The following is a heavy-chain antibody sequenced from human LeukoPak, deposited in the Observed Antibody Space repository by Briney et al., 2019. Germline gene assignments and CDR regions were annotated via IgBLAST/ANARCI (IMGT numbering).Heavy chain of an antibody. CDR3: ARARYYDGVDY. Sequence: SEALSLICTVSGGSISSSSYYWGWIRQPPGKGLEWIGTIYYSGSTYYNPSLKSRVTISVDTSKNQFSLKLSSVTAADTAAYYCARARYYDGVDYSGQGTLVTVSS. CDR1: GGSISSSSYY. J-gene: IGHJ4*02. D-gene: IGHD3-22*01. CDR2: IYYSGST. V-gene: IGHV4-39*07.